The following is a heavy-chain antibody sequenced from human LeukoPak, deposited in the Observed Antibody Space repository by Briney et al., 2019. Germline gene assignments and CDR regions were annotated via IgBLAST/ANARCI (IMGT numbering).Heavy chain of an antibody. V-gene: IGHV4-59*08. J-gene: IGHJ4*02. CDR1: GVSISSYY. CDR3: ATYGSGSYYRLFDY. D-gene: IGHD3-10*01. Sequence: PSETLSLTCTVSGVSISSYYWSWIRQPPGKGLEWIGYIYYSGSTNYNPSLKSRVTISVDTSKNQFSLKLSSVTAADTAVYYCATYGSGSYYRLFDYWGQGTLVTVSS. CDR2: IYYSGST.